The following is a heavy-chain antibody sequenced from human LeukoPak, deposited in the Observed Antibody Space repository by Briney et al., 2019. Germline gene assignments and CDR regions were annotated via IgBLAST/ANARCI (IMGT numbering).Heavy chain of an antibody. J-gene: IGHJ4*02. CDR1: GFTVSSNY. CDR2: LYSGGST. Sequence: GGSLRLSCVASGFTVSSNYMNWVRQAPGKGLEWVSVLYSGGSTKYAESVKGRFTISRDNSKNTLYLQMNSLRAEDTAVYYCVGSDYYDSSGYGYWGQGTLVTVSS. CDR3: VGSDYYDSSGYGY. V-gene: IGHV3-53*01. D-gene: IGHD3-22*01.